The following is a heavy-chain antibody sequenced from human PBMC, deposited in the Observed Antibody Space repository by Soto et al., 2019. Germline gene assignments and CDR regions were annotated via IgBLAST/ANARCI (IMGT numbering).Heavy chain of an antibody. CDR3: THMRGSGLYCMDV. Sequence: QITLKESGPTLVQPTQTLTLTCAFSVFSLSTSGVGVGWIRPPPGKAMEWLALVYSNDATRFSPSLKSMRTITKDTSKNQVVLTMTNIDPVDTATYYCTHMRGSGLYCMDVWGQVTTVTVSS. V-gene: IGHV2-5*01. CDR1: VFSLSTSGVG. J-gene: IGHJ6*02. CDR2: VYSNDAT. D-gene: IGHD3-10*01.